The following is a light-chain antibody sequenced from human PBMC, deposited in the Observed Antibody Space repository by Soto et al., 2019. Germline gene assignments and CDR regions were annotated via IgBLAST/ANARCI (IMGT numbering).Light chain of an antibody. CDR2: GNS. Sequence: QPVLTQPPSVSGAPGPRVTISCTGSSSKIGAGYDVHWYQQLPGTAPKLLIYGNSNRPSGVPDRFSGSKSGTSASLAITGLQAEDEADDYGQSYGSSLSGVVFGGGTKLTVL. V-gene: IGLV1-40*01. CDR1: SSKIGAGYD. CDR3: QSYGSSLSGVV. J-gene: IGLJ2*01.